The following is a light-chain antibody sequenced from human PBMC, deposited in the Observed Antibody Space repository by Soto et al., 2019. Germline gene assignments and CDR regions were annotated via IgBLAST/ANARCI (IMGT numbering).Light chain of an antibody. CDR2: GAS. CDR1: QGISSY. V-gene: IGKV1-9*01. CDR3: PHPNAHPHR. Sequence: EIQVTQSAAFLSASLGDRFTITCMASQGISSYLAWYQQKPGKAPKLLIYGASTLQSGVPSRFRGSGSGTEFTLTVSSLQTEDFAHYYCPHPNAHPHRFGGGTQLDI. J-gene: IGKJ4*01.